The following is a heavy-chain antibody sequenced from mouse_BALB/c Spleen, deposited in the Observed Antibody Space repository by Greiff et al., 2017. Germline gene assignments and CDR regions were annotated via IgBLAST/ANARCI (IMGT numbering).Heavy chain of an antibody. CDR3: GKGSGYPSFAY. J-gene: IGHJ3*01. Sequence: VQLQQSGAELVKPGASVKLSCTASGFNIKDTYMHWVKQRPEQGLEWIGRIDPANGNTKYDPKFQGKATITADTSSNTAYLQLSSLTSEDTAVYYCGKGSGYPSFAYWGQGTLVTVSA. CDR2: IDPANGNT. CDR1: GFNIKDTY. D-gene: IGHD3-1*01. V-gene: IGHV14-3*02.